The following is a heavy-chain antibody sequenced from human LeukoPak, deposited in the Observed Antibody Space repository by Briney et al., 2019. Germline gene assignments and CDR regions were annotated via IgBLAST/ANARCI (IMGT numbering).Heavy chain of an antibody. V-gene: IGHV3-23*01. J-gene: IGHJ4*02. Sequence: QPGGSLRLSCAASGFTFSSYAMSWVRQAPGKGLEWVSAISGSGGSTYYADSVKGRFTISRDNSKNTLYLQMNSLRAEDTAVYYCARVPYGGNFIDYWGQGTLVTVSS. CDR2: ISGSGGST. D-gene: IGHD4-17*01. CDR3: ARVPYGGNFIDY. CDR1: GFTFSSYA.